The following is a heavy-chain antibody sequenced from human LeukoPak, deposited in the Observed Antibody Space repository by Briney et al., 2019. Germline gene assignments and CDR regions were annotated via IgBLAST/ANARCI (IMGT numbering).Heavy chain of an antibody. D-gene: IGHD6-19*01. CDR3: ARVAVADTLLYYYMDV. J-gene: IGHJ6*03. Sequence: PGGSLRLSCAASGFTFSSYEMNWVRQAPGKGLEWVSYISSSGSTIYYADSVKGRFTISRDNAKNSLYLQMNSLRVEDTAVYYCARVAVADTLLYYYMDVWGKGTTVTISS. CDR1: GFTFSSYE. CDR2: ISSSGSTI. V-gene: IGHV3-48*03.